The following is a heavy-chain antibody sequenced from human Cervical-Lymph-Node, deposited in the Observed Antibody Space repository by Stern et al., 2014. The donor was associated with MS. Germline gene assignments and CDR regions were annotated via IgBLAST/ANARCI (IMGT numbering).Heavy chain of an antibody. CDR3: AGDWHSSGFDH. CDR1: GGTFSNYA. Sequence: VQLVQSGAEGKKPGSSVTVSCKASGGTFSNYAITWVRQAPGRGLEWMGGTNPLFGTTNYAQKIRGRVTMNANEATATAYMELSGLRSEDTAVYYCAGDWHSSGFDHWGQGTLVTVSS. V-gene: IGHV1-69*01. CDR2: TNPLFGTT. J-gene: IGHJ4*02. D-gene: IGHD3-22*01.